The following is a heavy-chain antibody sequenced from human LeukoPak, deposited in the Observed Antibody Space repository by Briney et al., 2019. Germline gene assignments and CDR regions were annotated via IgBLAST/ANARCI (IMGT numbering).Heavy chain of an antibody. D-gene: IGHD3-10*01. J-gene: IGHJ4*02. V-gene: IGHV4-39*07. CDR3: ARDGSGSYYNPIDY. CDR2: IYYSGST. Sequence: SETLSLTCTVSGGSISSSSYYWGWIRQPPGTGLEWIGSIYYSGSTYYNPSLKSRVTISVDTSKNQFSLKLSSVTAADTAVYYCARDGSGSYYNPIDYWGQGTLVTVSS. CDR1: GGSISSSSYY.